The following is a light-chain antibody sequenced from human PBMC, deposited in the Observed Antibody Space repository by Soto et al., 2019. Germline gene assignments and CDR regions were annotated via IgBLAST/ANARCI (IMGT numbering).Light chain of an antibody. CDR1: QSVGSK. J-gene: IGKJ5*01. CDR2: GAS. CDR3: HQRQYWPPIT. V-gene: IGKV3-15*01. Sequence: EIVMTQSPDTLSVSPGERATLSCRASQSVGSKLAWYQQKLGQAPRLLIYGASTRATGIPARFSGSGSGTDFTLTISSLEPEDFAVYYCHQRQYWPPITFGQGTRLEIK.